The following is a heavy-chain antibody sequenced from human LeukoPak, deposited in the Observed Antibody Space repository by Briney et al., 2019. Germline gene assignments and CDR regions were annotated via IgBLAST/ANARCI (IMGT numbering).Heavy chain of an antibody. CDR1: GGSISSYY. CDR2: IYTSGSA. V-gene: IGHV4-4*07. Sequence: SETLSLTCTVSGGSISSYYWSWIRQPAGKGLEWIGRIYTSGSANYNPSLNSRVTMSVDTSKNQFSLKLSSVTAADTAVYYCAGGSGGYFEYYFDYWGQGTLVTVSS. CDR3: AGGSGGYFEYYFDY. D-gene: IGHD3-10*01. J-gene: IGHJ4*02.